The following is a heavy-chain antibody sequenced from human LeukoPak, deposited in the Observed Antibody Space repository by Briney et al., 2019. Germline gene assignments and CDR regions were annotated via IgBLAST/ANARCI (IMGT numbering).Heavy chain of an antibody. CDR2: ISSSSSYI. J-gene: IGHJ4*02. V-gene: IGHV3-21*06. CDR3: ASSRIASDY. Sequence: TGGSLRLSCAASGFTFSNYAMSWVRQAPGKGLEWVSSISSSSSYIFYADSVKGRFTISRDNAKTSLYLQMSSLRAEDTAVYYCASSRIASDYWGQGTLVTVSS. CDR1: GFTFSNYA. D-gene: IGHD2/OR15-2a*01.